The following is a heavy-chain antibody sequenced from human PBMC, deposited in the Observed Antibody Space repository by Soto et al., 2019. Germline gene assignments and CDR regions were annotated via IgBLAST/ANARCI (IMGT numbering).Heavy chain of an antibody. CDR2: MNPDSGHA. D-gene: IGHD2-15*01. CDR1: GYTFTNSD. J-gene: IGHJ4*02. Sequence: ASVQVSCKASGYTFTNSDINWVRQAPGQGLEWMGWMNPDSGHAAYAQKFQGRVTLTTSTSTSTVYMEMRSLGSEDTAVYYCARRPHCSGGICYYGLDNWGQGALVTVSS. V-gene: IGHV1-8*01. CDR3: ARRPHCSGGICYYGLDN.